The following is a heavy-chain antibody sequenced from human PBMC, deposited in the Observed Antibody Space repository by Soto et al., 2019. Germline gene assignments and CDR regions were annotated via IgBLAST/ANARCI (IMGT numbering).Heavy chain of an antibody. CDR1: GGSISSGGSF. V-gene: IGHV4-30-2*01. CDR2: IYHSGST. Sequence: PLSLTCAVSGGSISSGGSFWSWIRQPPGKGLEWIGYIYHSGSTYYDPSLKSRVTISVDRSKNQFSLKLSSVTAADTAVYYCARDDRIRWFEPWGQGTLVTLSS. D-gene: IGHD3-3*02. J-gene: IGHJ5*02. CDR3: ARDDRIRWFEP.